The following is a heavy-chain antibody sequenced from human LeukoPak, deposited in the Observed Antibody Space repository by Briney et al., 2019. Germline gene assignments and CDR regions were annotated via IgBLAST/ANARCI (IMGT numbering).Heavy chain of an antibody. D-gene: IGHD1-7*01. CDR2: ISSSSSYI. J-gene: IGHJ4*02. CDR1: GFTFSSYS. Sequence: GGSLRLSCAASGFTFSSYSMNWVRQAPGKGLEWVSSISSSSSYIYYAGSVKGRFTISRDNAKNSLYLQMNSLRAEDTAVYYCARALRVSITGTTNYDYWGQGTLVTVSS. CDR3: ARALRVSITGTTNYDY. V-gene: IGHV3-21*01.